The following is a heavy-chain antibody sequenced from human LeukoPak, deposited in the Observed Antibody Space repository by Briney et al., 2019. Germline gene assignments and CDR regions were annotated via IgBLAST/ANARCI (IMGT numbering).Heavy chain of an antibody. CDR1: GGSFGGYY. Sequence: SETLSLTCAVYGGSFGGYYWSWIRQPPGKGLEWIGEINHSGSTNYNPSLKSRVTISVDTSKNQFSLKLSSVTAADTAVYYCARGPETDYYDSSGWDNWFDPWGQGTLVTVSS. CDR2: INHSGST. D-gene: IGHD3-22*01. J-gene: IGHJ5*02. CDR3: ARGPETDYYDSSGWDNWFDP. V-gene: IGHV4-34*01.